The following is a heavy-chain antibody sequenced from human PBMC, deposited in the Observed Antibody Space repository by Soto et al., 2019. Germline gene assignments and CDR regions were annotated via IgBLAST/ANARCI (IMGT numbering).Heavy chain of an antibody. CDR2: ISSSSSYI. Sequence: GGSLRLSCAASGFTFSSYSMNWVRQAPGKGLEWVSSISSSSSYIYYADPVKGRFTISRDNAKNSLYLQMNSLRAEDTAVYYCASVLNCSSISCYYFDYWGQGTLVTVSS. D-gene: IGHD2-2*01. CDR1: GFTFSSYS. V-gene: IGHV3-21*01. J-gene: IGHJ4*02. CDR3: ASVLNCSSISCYYFDY.